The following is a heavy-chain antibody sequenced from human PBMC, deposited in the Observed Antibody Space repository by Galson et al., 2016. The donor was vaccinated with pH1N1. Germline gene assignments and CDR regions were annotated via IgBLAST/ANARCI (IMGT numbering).Heavy chain of an antibody. J-gene: IGHJ4*02. CDR3: ARMFSSGWSFDL. CDR1: GGSMTNYY. V-gene: IGHV4-59*03. Sequence: SLTCTVSGGSMTNYYWSWIRQTPGRGLEWIAYIFYSGRTNYNPSLKSRVALSTDTSKNQFFLTLNSVSAAVTAVYFCARMFSSGWSFDLWGQGTLVTVSS. CDR2: IFYSGRT. D-gene: IGHD6-19*01.